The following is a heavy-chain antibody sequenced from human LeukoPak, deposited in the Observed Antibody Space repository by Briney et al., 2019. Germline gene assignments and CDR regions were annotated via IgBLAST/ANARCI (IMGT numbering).Heavy chain of an antibody. CDR2: INHSGST. D-gene: IGHD3-10*01. J-gene: IGHJ4*02. CDR3: ARAGNYYGSGSYYSPFDY. Sequence: SETLSLTCAVYGGSFSGYYWSWIRQPPGKGLEWIGEINHSGSTNYNLSLKSRVTISVDTSKNQFSLKLSSVTAADTAVYYCARAGNYYGSGSYYSPFDYWGQGTLVTVSS. CDR1: GGSFSGYY. V-gene: IGHV4-34*01.